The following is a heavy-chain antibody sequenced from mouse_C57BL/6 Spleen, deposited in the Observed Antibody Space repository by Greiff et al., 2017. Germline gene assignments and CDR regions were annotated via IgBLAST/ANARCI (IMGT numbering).Heavy chain of an antibody. Sequence: EVKLVESGGGLVKPGGSLKLSCAASGFTFSDYGMHWVRQAPEKGLEWVAYISSGSSTIYYADTVKGRFTISRDNAKNTLVLHMTSLRSEDTAMYYCARYWGSMDYWGQGTSVTVSS. CDR3: ARYWGSMDY. CDR1: GFTFSDYG. V-gene: IGHV5-17*01. J-gene: IGHJ4*01. D-gene: IGHD4-1*01. CDR2: ISSGSSTI.